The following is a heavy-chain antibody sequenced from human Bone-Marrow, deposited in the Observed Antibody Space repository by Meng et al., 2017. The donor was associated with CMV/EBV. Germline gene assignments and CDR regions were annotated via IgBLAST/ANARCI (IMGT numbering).Heavy chain of an antibody. D-gene: IGHD6-6*01. CDR2: IKQDGSEK. CDR1: GFTFRNYY. CDR3: ARDASGPNYYYYGMDV. Sequence: GESLKISCVASGFTFRNYYMNWVRQAPGKGLEWVANIKQDGSEKYYVDSVKGRFTISRDNAKNSLYLQMNSLRAEDTAVYYCARDASGPNYYYYGMDVWGQGTTVTVSS. V-gene: IGHV3-7*01. J-gene: IGHJ6*01.